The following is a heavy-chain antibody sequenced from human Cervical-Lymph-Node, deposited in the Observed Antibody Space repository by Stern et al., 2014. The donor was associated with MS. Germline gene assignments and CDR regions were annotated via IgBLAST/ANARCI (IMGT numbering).Heavy chain of an antibody. Sequence: EVHLVESGGGLVQPGGSLRLSCVGSGFNFGSYGLNWVRQAPGKGLEWISHIDSVCSTLYYADSMKGRFSLSRDNAKSSLFLDMHSLRDEDTAVYYCARGIGYWGQGTLVTVSS. V-gene: IGHV3-48*02. D-gene: IGHD6-25*01. CDR2: IDSVCSTL. CDR1: GFNFGSYG. CDR3: ARGIGY. J-gene: IGHJ1*01.